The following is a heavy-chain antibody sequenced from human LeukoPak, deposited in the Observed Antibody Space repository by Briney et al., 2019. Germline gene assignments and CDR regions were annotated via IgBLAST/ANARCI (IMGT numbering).Heavy chain of an antibody. J-gene: IGHJ6*03. V-gene: IGHV1-8*01. D-gene: IGHD2-2*01. CDR2: MNPNSGNT. CDR1: GYTFTSYD. Sequence: ASVKVSCKASGYTFTSYDINWVRQATGLGLEWMGWMNPNSGNTGYAQKFQGRVTMTRNTSISTAYMELSSLRSEDTAVYFCARKGPANYYYYMDVWGKGTTVTVSS. CDR3: ARKGPANYYYYMDV.